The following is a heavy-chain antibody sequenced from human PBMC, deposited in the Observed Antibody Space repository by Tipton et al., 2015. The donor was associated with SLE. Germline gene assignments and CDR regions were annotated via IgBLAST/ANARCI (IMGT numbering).Heavy chain of an antibody. V-gene: IGHV3-15*01. D-gene: IGHD3-10*01. J-gene: IGHJ4*02. Sequence: GSLRLSCAASGYNFSNSWMTWVRQAPGKGLAWVGRIIRKTDGGTTGYAAPVKGRFTISRDDSKNTVYLQMNSLKADDTAVDYCAFSDGVYYFDYWGQGTLVTVSS. CDR3: AFSDGVYYFDY. CDR1: GYNFSNSW. CDR2: IIRKTDGGTT.